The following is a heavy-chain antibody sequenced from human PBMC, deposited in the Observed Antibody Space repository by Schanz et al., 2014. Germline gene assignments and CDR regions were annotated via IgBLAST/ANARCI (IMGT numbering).Heavy chain of an antibody. CDR3: AKGRFGELSAFDI. Sequence: EVHLVESGGGLVQPGGSLRLSCSASGFTFSSYAMSWVRQAPGKGLEWVSAISGSGGSTYYADSVKGRFTISRDNSKNTLYLQMNSLRAEDTAVYYCAKGRFGELSAFDIWGQGTMVTVSS. CDR1: GFTFSSYA. CDR2: ISGSGGST. D-gene: IGHD3-10*01. V-gene: IGHV3-23*04. J-gene: IGHJ3*02.